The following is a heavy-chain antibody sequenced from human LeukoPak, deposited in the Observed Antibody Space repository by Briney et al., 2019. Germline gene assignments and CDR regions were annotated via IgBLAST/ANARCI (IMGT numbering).Heavy chain of an antibody. Sequence: SETLSLTCTVSGGSISSSSYYWGWIRQPPGKGLEWIGSIYYSGSTYYNPSLKSRVTISVDTSKNQFSLKLSSVTAADTAVYYCARSSRELGGYAPWELMPPFDYWGQGTLVTVSS. J-gene: IGHJ4*02. V-gene: IGHV4-39*01. CDR3: ARSSRELGGYAPWELMPPFDY. D-gene: IGHD1-7*01. CDR1: GGSISSSSYY. CDR2: IYYSGST.